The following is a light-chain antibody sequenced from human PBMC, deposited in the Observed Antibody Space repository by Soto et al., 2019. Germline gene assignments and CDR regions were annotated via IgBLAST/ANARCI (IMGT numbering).Light chain of an antibody. Sequence: ENVLTQSPGTLSLSPGERATLSCSASQSVSSTYFAWYQQKPGQAPRLLIFGSSSRATGIPDRFSGSGSGTDFTLTISRLEPEDFATYYCQQTNSFPITFGQGTRLENK. J-gene: IGKJ5*01. CDR1: QSVSSTY. V-gene: IGKV3-20*01. CDR3: QQTNSFPIT. CDR2: GSS.